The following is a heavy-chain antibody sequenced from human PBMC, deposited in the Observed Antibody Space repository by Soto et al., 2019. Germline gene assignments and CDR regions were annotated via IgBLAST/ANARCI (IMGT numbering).Heavy chain of an antibody. J-gene: IGHJ4*02. CDR3: AKRGHSGYDGGYYFDY. Sequence: GGSLRLSCAASGFTFSTYAMNWVRQAPGKGLEWVSSISDTGGSTYYADSVKGRFTISRDSSENTLFLQMNSLRVEDTAVYYCAKRGHSGYDGGYYFDYWGQGTLVTVSS. CDR1: GFTFSTYA. V-gene: IGHV3-23*01. CDR2: ISDTGGST. D-gene: IGHD5-12*01.